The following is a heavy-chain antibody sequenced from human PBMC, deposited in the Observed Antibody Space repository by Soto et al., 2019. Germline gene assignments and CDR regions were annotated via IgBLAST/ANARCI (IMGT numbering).Heavy chain of an antibody. Sequence: PSETLSLTCAVSGYSISSGYYWGWIRQPPGKGLEWIGNIYHSGNTYYNPSLKSRVTMSVDTSKNQFSLKVTSVTAADTAVYYCARGAREMATSIQWFDPWGQGTLVTVSS. V-gene: IGHV4-38-2*01. CDR1: GYSISSGYY. D-gene: IGHD5-12*01. J-gene: IGHJ5*02. CDR2: IYHSGNT. CDR3: ARGAREMATSIQWFDP.